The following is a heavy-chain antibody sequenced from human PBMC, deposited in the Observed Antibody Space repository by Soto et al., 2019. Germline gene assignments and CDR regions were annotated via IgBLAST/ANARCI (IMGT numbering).Heavy chain of an antibody. CDR1: CLMATCDG. CDR2: SDPSHSYP. J-gene: IGHJ4*02. D-gene: IGHD6-6*01. V-gene: IGHV5-10-1*01. Sequence: GVSMKCPSPALCLMATCDGVVSAGEMPGKGLEWMGRSDPSHSYPNYSPSFQGHVTISADKSISTAYLQWSSLKASDTAMYYCARLSFEYSSSSIDYWGQGTLVTVSS. CDR3: ARLSFEYSSSSIDY.